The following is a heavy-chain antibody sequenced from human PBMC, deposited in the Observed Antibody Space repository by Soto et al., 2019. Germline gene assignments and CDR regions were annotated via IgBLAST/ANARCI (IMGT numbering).Heavy chain of an antibody. Sequence: SETLSLTCTVSGGSISSGGYYWSWIRQHPGKGLEWIGYIYYSGNTYYGPSLKSRVTISVDTSKNQFSLKLSSVTAADTAVYYCAREDRGYNYGDDYWGQGTLVTVSS. CDR3: AREDRGYNYGDDY. CDR2: IYYSGNT. J-gene: IGHJ4*02. V-gene: IGHV4-31*03. D-gene: IGHD5-18*01. CDR1: GGSISSGGYY.